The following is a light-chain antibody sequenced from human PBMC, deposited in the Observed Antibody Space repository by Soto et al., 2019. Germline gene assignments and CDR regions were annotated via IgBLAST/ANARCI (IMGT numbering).Light chain of an antibody. CDR1: SSDVGRYNY. J-gene: IGLJ3*02. Sequence: QSALTQPASVSGSPGQSITISCTGTSSDVGRYNYISWYQQHPGKVPKLMISEVSKRPSGVSNRFSGPKSGNTASLTISGLQAEDEADYYCSSYTTTYSVVFGAGTKLTVL. V-gene: IGLV2-14*01. CDR2: EVS. CDR3: SSYTTTYSVV.